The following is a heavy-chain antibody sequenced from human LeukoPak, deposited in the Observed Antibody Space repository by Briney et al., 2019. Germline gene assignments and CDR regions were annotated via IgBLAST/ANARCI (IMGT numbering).Heavy chain of an antibody. Sequence: GGTLRLSCAASGFTFSSYGMSWVRQAPGKGLEWVSAISGSGGSTYHADSVKGRLTISRDNSKNTLYLQMNSLRAEDTAVYYCAKDGAAAGYYYYYYYMDVWGKGTTVTISS. J-gene: IGHJ6*03. D-gene: IGHD6-13*01. CDR2: ISGSGGST. CDR3: AKDGAAAGYYYYYYYMDV. CDR1: GFTFSSYG. V-gene: IGHV3-23*01.